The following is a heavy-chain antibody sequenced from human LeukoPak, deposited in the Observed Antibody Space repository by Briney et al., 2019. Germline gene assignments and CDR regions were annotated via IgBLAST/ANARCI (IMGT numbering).Heavy chain of an antibody. CDR1: GGSISSYY. CDR3: ARNTVYCMDV. CDR2: IYYSGST. V-gene: IGHV4-59*12. J-gene: IGHJ6*02. Sequence: SETLSLTCTVSGGSISSYYWSWIRQPPGKGLEWIGYIYYSGSTNYNPSLKSRATLSVDKSKNQFSLNLNSVTAADTAVYYCARNTVYCMDVWGQGTTVTVS.